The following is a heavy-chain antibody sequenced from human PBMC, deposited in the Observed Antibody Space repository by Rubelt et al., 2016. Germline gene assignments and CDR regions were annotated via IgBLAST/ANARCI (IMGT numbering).Heavy chain of an antibody. Sequence: VQLVESGGGLVKPGGSLRLSCAASGFTFSSYGMHWVRQAPGKGLEWVAVISYDGSNKYYADSVKGRFTISRDNAKNTRYLQMNSLRAEDTAVYYCAKDGPYDSSGSSFDYWGQGTLVTVSS. J-gene: IGHJ4*02. D-gene: IGHD3-22*01. V-gene: IGHV3-30*18. CDR3: AKDGPYDSSGSSFDY. CDR2: ISYDGSNK. CDR1: GFTFSSYG.